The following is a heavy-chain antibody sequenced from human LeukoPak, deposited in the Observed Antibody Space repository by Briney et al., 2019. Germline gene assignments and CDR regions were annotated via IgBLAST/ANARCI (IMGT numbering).Heavy chain of an antibody. CDR3: AKGIDCSSTSCLFDY. D-gene: IGHD2-2*01. Sequence: GGSLRLSCAASGFTFSSYSMNWVRQAPGKGLEWVSYISSSSSTIYYADSVKGRFTISRDNAKNSLYLQMNSLRAEDTALYYCAKGIDCSSTSCLFDYWGQGTLVTVSS. CDR1: GFTFSSYS. CDR2: ISSSSSTI. J-gene: IGHJ4*02. V-gene: IGHV3-48*01.